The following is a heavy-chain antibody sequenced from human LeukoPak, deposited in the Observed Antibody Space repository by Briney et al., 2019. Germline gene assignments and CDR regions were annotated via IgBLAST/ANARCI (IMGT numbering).Heavy chain of an antibody. CDR1: GFTFSSYS. Sequence: TGGSLRLSCAASGFTFSSYSMNWVRQAPGKGLEWVSAISTSSGNMYYADSVKGRFTISRDNSKNTLYLQMNSLRAEDTAVYYCAKGKAAAGGYWGQGTLVTVSS. V-gene: IGHV3-23*01. CDR2: ISTSSGNM. D-gene: IGHD6-13*01. CDR3: AKGKAAAGGY. J-gene: IGHJ4*02.